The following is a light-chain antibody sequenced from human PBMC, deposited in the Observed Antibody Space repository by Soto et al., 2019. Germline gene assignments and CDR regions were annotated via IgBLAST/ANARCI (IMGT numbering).Light chain of an antibody. CDR2: LNNDGSH. J-gene: IGLJ2*01. CDR1: SGHSSYA. Sequence: QPVLTQSPSASASLGASVKLTCTLSSGHSSYAIAWHQQQPEKGPRYLMKLNNDGSHNKGDGIPDRFSGSSSGAERYLTISSLQSEDEADYYCQTWGSGTVVFGGGTKLTVL. V-gene: IGLV4-69*02. CDR3: QTWGSGTVV.